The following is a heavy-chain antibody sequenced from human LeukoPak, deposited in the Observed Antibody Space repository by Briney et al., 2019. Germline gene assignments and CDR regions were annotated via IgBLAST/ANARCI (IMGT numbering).Heavy chain of an antibody. V-gene: IGHV3-53*01. CDR3: ASGGTGARKFYSDPFHH. D-gene: IGHD2-15*01. CDR1: GFTVSSNY. J-gene: IGHJ4*02. CDR2: LYSAGAT. Sequence: PGGSLRLSCAASGFTVSSNYMSWVRQAPGKGLEWVSILYSAGATYYADSVKGRFTISRDNSKNTLYLQMNSLRVEDTAVYYCASGGTGARKFYSDPFHHWGQGTLVTVPS.